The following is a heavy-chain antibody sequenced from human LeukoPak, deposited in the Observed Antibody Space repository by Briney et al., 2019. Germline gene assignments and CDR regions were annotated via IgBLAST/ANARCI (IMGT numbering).Heavy chain of an antibody. CDR3: AKRVVVAGTSYYFDY. CDR1: VFTFSRYA. D-gene: IGHD6-19*01. J-gene: IGHJ4*02. Sequence: RGSLRLSCAASVFTFSRYAMSWVRQAPGKGLEWVSVIGSGGAPTYYADSVKGRFTISRDNSKNTLYLQMSSLRVEDTAVYYCAKRVVVAGTSYYFDYWGQGTLVTVAS. CDR2: IGSGGAPT. V-gene: IGHV3-23*01.